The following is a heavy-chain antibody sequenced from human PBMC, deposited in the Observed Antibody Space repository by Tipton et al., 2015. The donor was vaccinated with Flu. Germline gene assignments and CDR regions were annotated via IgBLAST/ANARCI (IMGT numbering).Heavy chain of an antibody. D-gene: IGHD2-2*01. CDR2: INHSGST. V-gene: IGHV4-34*01. CDR3: ARGLPRYQLLSTVFDY. J-gene: IGHJ4*02. CDR1: GGSFSGYY. Sequence: TLSLTCAVYGGSFSGYYWSWIRQPPGKGLEWIGEINHSGSTNYNPSLKSRVTISVDTSKNQFSLKLSSVTAADTAVYYCARGLPRYQLLSTVFDYWGQGTLVTVSS.